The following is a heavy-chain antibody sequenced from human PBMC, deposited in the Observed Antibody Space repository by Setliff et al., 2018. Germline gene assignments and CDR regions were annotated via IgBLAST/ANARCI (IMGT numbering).Heavy chain of an antibody. J-gene: IGHJ6*02. CDR1: GYTFTSYD. CDR2: MNPNSGNT. Sequence: ASVKVSCKASGYTFTSYDINWVRQATGQGLEWMGWMNPNSGNTGYAQKLQGRVTFTRNTSTNTAYMELSSLRSEDTAVYYCARGRERDYNFWSGYYTYYYYGMDVWGQGTTVTVSS. V-gene: IGHV1-8*01. CDR3: ARGRERDYNFWSGYYTYYYYGMDV. D-gene: IGHD3-3*01.